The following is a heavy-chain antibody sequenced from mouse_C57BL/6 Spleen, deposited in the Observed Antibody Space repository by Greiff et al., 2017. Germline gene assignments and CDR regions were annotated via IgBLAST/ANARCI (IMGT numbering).Heavy chain of an antibody. V-gene: IGHV1-39*01. CDR3: ARMGYYGSSYPDFDY. J-gene: IGHJ2*01. CDR1: GYSFTDYN. D-gene: IGHD1-1*01. CDR2: INPNYGTT. Sequence: VQLQQSGPELVKPGASVKISCKASGYSFTDYNMNWVKQSHGKSLEWIGVINPNYGTTSYNQKFKGKATLTVDQSSSTAYMQLNSLTSEDSAVYDCARMGYYGSSYPDFDYWGQGTTLTVSS.